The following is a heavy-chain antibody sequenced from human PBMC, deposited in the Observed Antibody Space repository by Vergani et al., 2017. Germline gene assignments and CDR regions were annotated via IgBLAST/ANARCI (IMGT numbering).Heavy chain of an antibody. CDR2: ISGSGGST. CDR1: GFTFSSYA. Sequence: EVQLLESGGGLVQPGGSLRLSCAASGFTFSSYAMSWVRQAPGKGLEWVSAISGSGGSTYYADSVKGRFTISRDNSKNTLYLQMNSLRAEDTAVYYCAKECPPVRSGSWTPTTYFDYWGQGTLVTVSS. V-gene: IGHV3-23*01. D-gene: IGHD6-13*01. CDR3: AKECPPVRSGSWTPTTYFDY. J-gene: IGHJ4*02.